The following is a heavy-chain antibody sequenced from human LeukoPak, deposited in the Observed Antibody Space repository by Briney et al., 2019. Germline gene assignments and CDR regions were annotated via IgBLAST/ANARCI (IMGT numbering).Heavy chain of an antibody. V-gene: IGHV4-61*02. D-gene: IGHD5-18*01. CDR3: ARAGAYSYGSEYYFDY. Sequence: PSQTLSLTCTVSGGSISSVSYYWRWIRQPAGRGLEWIGRIYTSGSTNYNPSLKSRVTISVDTSKNQFSLKLSSVTAADTGVYYCARAGAYSYGSEYYFDYWGQGTLVTVSS. CDR1: GGSISSVSYY. J-gene: IGHJ4*02. CDR2: IYTSGST.